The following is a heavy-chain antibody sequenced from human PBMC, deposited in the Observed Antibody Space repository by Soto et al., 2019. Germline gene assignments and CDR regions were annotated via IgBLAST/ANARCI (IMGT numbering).Heavy chain of an antibody. Sequence: PSETLSLTCSVSGASITKAFWNWIRQSPEKGLEWIAYIHYSGVTDYHPSFKSRSTISLGASRAQFFLNLRSVTAADTAVYYCAKSDMDDGRGYPNYWGQGTLVTV. D-gene: IGHD3-22*01. V-gene: IGHV4-59*03. J-gene: IGHJ4*02. CDR2: IHYSGVT. CDR3: AKSDMDDGRGYPNY. CDR1: GASITKAF.